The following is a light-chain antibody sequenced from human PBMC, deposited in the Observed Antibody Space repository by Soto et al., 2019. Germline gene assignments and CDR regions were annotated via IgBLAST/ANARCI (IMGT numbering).Light chain of an antibody. CDR1: SSDVGGYNY. Sequence: QSALTQPRSVSGSPGQSVTISCTGTSSDVGGYNYVSWYQQHPGKAPKLMIYDVSKRPSGVPDRFSGSKSGNTASLTISGLQAEDEADYYCCSYAGSYRYVFGTGTKVTVX. J-gene: IGLJ1*01. CDR3: CSYAGSYRYV. CDR2: DVS. V-gene: IGLV2-11*01.